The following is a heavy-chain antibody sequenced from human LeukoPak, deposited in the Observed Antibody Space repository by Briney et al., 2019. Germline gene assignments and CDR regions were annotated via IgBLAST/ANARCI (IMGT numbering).Heavy chain of an antibody. CDR2: LYYDGSNQ. CDR1: GFTFSSYG. D-gene: IGHD4-17*01. J-gene: IGHJ6*03. Sequence: TGGSLRLSCAASGFTFSSYGMHWVRQAPGKGLEWVASLYYDGSNQNYADSVKGRFTISRDNSKNTLYLQMNSLRAEDTAVYYCARVYGDRDYYYYYMDVWGKGTTVTVSS. V-gene: IGHV3-30*19. CDR3: ARVYGDRDYYYYYMDV.